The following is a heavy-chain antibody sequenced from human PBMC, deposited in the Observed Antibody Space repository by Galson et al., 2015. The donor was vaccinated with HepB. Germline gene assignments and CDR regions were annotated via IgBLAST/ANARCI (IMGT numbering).Heavy chain of an antibody. CDR1: GGTFGSHG. J-gene: IGHJ3*02. Sequence: SVKVSCKASGGTFGSHGINWVRQAPGQGPEWMGGVSPGFGSTNSAQKFQGRLTFAADESTRTAYMELNSLKASDTAMYYCARPTGGCSDPSCYNLALAFDIWGQGTMVTVSS. D-gene: IGHD2-2*02. CDR2: VSPGFGST. CDR3: ARPTGGCSDPSCYNLALAFDI. V-gene: IGHV1-69*13.